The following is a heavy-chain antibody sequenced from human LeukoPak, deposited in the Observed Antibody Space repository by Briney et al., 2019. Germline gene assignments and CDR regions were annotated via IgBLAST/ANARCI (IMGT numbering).Heavy chain of an antibody. Sequence: SETLSLTCTVSGGSISSSSYYWGWIRQPPGKGLEWIGSIYYSGSTYYSPSLKSRVTISVDTSKTQFSLKLSSVTAADTAVYYCARSSSSWLYFDYWGQGALVTVSS. CDR2: IYYSGST. CDR1: GGSISSSSYY. V-gene: IGHV4-39*01. J-gene: IGHJ4*02. CDR3: ARSSSSWLYFDY. D-gene: IGHD6-13*01.